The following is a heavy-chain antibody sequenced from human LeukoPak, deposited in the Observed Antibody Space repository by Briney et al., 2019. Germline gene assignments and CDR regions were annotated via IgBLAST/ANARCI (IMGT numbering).Heavy chain of an antibody. CDR3: ARAQRSYYYGSGTYFDY. CDR1: GGSISSSSYY. Sequence: NPSETLSLTCTVSGGSISSSSYYWGWIRQPPGKGLEWIGSIYYSGSTYYNPSLKSRVTISVDTSKNQFSLKLSSVTAADTAVYFCARAQRSYYYGSGTYFDYWGQGILVTVSS. D-gene: IGHD3-10*01. CDR2: IYYSGST. J-gene: IGHJ4*02. V-gene: IGHV4-39*07.